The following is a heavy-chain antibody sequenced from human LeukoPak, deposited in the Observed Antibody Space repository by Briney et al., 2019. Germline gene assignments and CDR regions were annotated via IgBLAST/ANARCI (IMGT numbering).Heavy chain of an antibody. D-gene: IGHD5-24*01. CDR3: ARGWRYDC. CDR1: GFTFSSYE. V-gene: IGHV3-48*03. Sequence: GGSLRLSCAASGFTFSSYEMKGVRQSPGEGLEWVSYISSSGSNRYYAGSVKGRFTISRDNAKNSLYLQMNSLRAEDTAVYYCARGWRYDCWGQGTLVTVSS. CDR2: ISSSGSNR. J-gene: IGHJ4*02.